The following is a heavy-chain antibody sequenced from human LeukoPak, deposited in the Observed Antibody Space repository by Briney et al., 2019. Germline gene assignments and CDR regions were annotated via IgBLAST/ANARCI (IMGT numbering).Heavy chain of an antibody. CDR1: GLTFSSYA. J-gene: IGHJ4*02. Sequence: GGSLRLSCAASGLTFSSYAMHWVRQAPGKGLEWVSSIGGGGINTHYADSVQGRFTISRDNSRNTLFLQMNSLRAEDTAVYYCAKMVGTVPSDYWGQGTLVTVSS. CDR3: AKMVGTVPSDY. V-gene: IGHV3-23*01. CDR2: IGGGGINT. D-gene: IGHD4-23*01.